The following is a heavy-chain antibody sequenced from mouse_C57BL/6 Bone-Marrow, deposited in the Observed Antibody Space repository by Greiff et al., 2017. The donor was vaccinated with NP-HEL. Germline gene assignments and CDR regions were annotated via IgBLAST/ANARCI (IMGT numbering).Heavy chain of an antibody. V-gene: IGHV1-81*01. CDR2: IYPRSGNN. CDR3: AREGRNGSSVCCYFDF. CDR1: GYTFTSYG. D-gene: IGHD1-1*01. Sequence: QVQLQQSGAELVRPGASVKLSCTASGYTFTSYGISWVKQRTGQGLEWIGEIYPRSGNNYYNEKFKGKATLTADKSSSTAYMELSSLTSEDSAVFFCAREGRNGSSVCCYFDFGGTGTTVTVSS. J-gene: IGHJ1*03.